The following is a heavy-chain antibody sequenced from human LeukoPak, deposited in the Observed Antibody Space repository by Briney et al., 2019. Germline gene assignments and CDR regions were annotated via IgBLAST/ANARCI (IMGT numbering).Heavy chain of an antibody. J-gene: IGHJ5*02. V-gene: IGHV4-4*07. CDR1: GGSVSNYY. Sequence: SETLSLTCTVSGGSVSNYYWSWIRQPAGKGLEWIGRIYSSGTTIYNPSLKSRVTMSVDTSKNQFSLKLSSVTAADTAVYFCASGSSGYDPWGQGTLVTVSS. CDR3: ASGSSGYDP. CDR2: IYSSGTT. D-gene: IGHD5-12*01.